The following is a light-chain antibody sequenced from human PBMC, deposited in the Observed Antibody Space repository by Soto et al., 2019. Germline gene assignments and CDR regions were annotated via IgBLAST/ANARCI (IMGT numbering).Light chain of an antibody. J-gene: IGKJ1*01. V-gene: IGKV3-20*01. Sequence: IVLTQSPGPLPLSPRERPTLCCRASQSVSSNLAWYQQKPGQAPRLLIYDASNRATGIPARFSGSGSGTDFTLTISRLEPEEFAVYYCKKSGSSPPTVGKGNKVDIK. CDR1: QSVSSN. CDR2: DAS. CDR3: KKSGSSPPT.